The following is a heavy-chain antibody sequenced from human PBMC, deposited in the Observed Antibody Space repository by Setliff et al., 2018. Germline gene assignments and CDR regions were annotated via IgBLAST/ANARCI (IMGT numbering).Heavy chain of an antibody. J-gene: IGHJ4*02. V-gene: IGHV1-69*05. CDR2: IIPIFGTS. CDR3: AREDYNYGSGSFDHDY. Sequence: SVKVSCKASGGTFSSYAISWVRQAPGQGLEWMGGIIPIFGTSNYAHKFQGXVTITTDESRSTAYMELSSLRSEDTAVYYCAREDYNYGSGSFDHDYWGQGTLVTVSS. D-gene: IGHD5-18*01. CDR1: GGTFSSYA.